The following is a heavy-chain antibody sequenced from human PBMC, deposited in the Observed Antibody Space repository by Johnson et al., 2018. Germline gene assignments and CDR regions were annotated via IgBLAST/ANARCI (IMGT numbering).Heavy chain of an antibody. CDR1: GFTFSSYG. CDR2: LSYDGSNK. D-gene: IGHD2-15*01. J-gene: IGHJ6*03. V-gene: IGHV3-30*18. Sequence: QVQLLESGGGVVQPGRSLRLSCAASGFTFSSYGMHWVRQAPGKGLEWVAVLSYDGSNKYYADSVKGRFTISRDASEKTVYVQMNSLRAEDPAQYYCAKDARVAATSYYYYYYMDVWGKGTTVTVSS. CDR3: AKDARVAATSYYYYYYMDV.